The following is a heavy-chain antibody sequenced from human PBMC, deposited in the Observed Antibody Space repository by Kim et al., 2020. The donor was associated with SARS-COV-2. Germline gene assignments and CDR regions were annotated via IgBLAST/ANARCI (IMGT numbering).Heavy chain of an antibody. V-gene: IGHV3-23*01. D-gene: IGHD3-3*01. CDR1: GFTFSSYA. J-gene: IGHJ6*02. Sequence: GGSLRLSCAASGFTFSSYAMSWVRQAPGKGLEWVSAISGSGGSTYYADSVKGRFTISRDNSKNTLYLQMNSLRAEDTAVYYCAKVLVTAYYDFWSGLHYFGMHHWGQGTPVTVSS. CDR2: ISGSGGST. CDR3: AKVLVTAYYDFWSGLHYFGMHH.